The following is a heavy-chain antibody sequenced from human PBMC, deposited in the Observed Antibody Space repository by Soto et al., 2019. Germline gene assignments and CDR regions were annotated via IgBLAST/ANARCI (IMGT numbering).Heavy chain of an antibody. V-gene: IGHV3-30-3*01. CDR1: GFTFSSYA. J-gene: IGHJ4*02. Sequence: QVQLVESGGGVVQPGRSLRLSCAASGFTFSSYARHWVRQAPGKGLEWVAVISYDGNIKYYADSVKGRFTISRDNSKNMLYLQMNSLRAEDTAVYYCARAHGGDYWGQGTLVTVSS. CDR2: ISYDGNIK. CDR3: ARAHGGDY. D-gene: IGHD3-10*01.